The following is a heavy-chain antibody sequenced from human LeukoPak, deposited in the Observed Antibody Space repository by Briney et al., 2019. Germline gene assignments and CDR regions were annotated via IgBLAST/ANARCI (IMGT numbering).Heavy chain of an antibody. CDR2: ISGSGGTT. D-gene: IGHD3-10*01. CDR3: AKDMGWFGELSSFDY. CDR1: GFTFSSYA. J-gene: IGHJ4*02. Sequence: GGSLRLSCAASGFTFSSYAMNWVRQAPGKGLEWVSVISGSGGTTYYADSVKGRFTISRDYSKNTLYLQMNSLRAEDTAVYYCAKDMGWFGELSSFDYWGQGTLVTVSS. V-gene: IGHV3-23*01.